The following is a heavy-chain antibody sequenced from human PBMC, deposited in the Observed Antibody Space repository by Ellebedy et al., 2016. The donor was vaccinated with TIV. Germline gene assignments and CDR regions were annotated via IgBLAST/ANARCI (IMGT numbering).Heavy chain of an antibody. V-gene: IGHV1-46*01. D-gene: IGHD3-10*01. Sequence: AASVKVSCKASGYSFTSYLIHWVRQAPGQGLEWVGRVNPSDGVTHYPQSFQGRVTMTRDTSTTTVNMELINLRSEDTAVYYCARGYLYCSGTYPCYFDYWGQGTPVTVSS. CDR1: GYSFTSYL. CDR2: VNPSDGVT. CDR3: ARGYLYCSGTYPCYFDY. J-gene: IGHJ4*02.